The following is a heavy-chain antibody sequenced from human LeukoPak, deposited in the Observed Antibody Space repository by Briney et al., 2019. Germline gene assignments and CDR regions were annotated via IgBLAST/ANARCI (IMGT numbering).Heavy chain of an antibody. J-gene: IGHJ5*02. Sequence: SEPLSLTCTVSGDSISRYYWSWIRQPAGKGLDWIGRIYTSGTITYNPSLNSRVTMSVDTSKNQFSLKLSSVTAADTAVYYCARDSGTTGEVKFDPWGQGTLVTVSS. CDR3: ARDSGTTGEVKFDP. V-gene: IGHV4-4*07. CDR2: IYTSGTI. CDR1: GDSISRYY. D-gene: IGHD3-10*01.